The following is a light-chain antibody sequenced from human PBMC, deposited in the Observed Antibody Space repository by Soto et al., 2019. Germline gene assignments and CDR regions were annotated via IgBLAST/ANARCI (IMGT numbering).Light chain of an antibody. CDR1: QTVLYSSNNLNY. J-gene: IGKJ4*01. Sequence: DIVLTQSPDSLAVSLGERATINCKSSQTVLYSSNNLNYLAWYQQKPGQAPRLLIFGASTRAAGIPARFSGSGSGTEFTLTISSLQSEDFAVYYCQQYSNWPLTFGGGTKVDIK. CDR2: GAS. CDR3: QQYSNWPLT. V-gene: IGKV4-1*01.